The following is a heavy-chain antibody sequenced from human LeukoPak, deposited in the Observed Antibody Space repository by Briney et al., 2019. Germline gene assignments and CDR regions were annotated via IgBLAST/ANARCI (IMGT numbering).Heavy chain of an antibody. D-gene: IGHD3-10*01. CDR1: GASVSSGGYY. CDR2: IYYSGST. CDR3: ARRGGSGRSFDY. Sequence: PSETLSLTCTVSGASVSSGGYYWSWLRQPPGKGLEWIGYIYYSGSTNYNPSLKSRVTISVDTSKNQFSLKVSPVTAADTAVYYCARRGGSGRSFDYWGQGTLATVSS. V-gene: IGHV4-61*08. J-gene: IGHJ4*02.